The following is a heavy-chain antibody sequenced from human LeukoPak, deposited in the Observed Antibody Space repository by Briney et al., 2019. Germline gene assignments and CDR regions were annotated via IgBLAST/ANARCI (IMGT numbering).Heavy chain of an antibody. CDR3: ARPTSWVNYFDP. Sequence: SETLSLTCAVFGGSFSGHYWTWIRQPPGKGLEWIGEINHSGGTNYNPSLKSRVIISVDTSKNQFSLKLSSLTAADTAVYYCARPTSWVNYFDPWGQGTLVTDSS. CDR1: GGSFSGHY. J-gene: IGHJ5*02. V-gene: IGHV4-34*01. CDR2: INHSGGT. D-gene: IGHD1-7*01.